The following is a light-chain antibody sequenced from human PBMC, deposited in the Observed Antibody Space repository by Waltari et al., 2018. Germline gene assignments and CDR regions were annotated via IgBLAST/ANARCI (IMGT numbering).Light chain of an antibody. J-gene: IGKJ1*01. Sequence: EIVLTQSPATLSLSPGERATLSCRASQSVSSSLAWYQQKPGQAPRLLIYGASSRATGIPDRFTGSWSGTDFTLTISSLEPEDFAVYYCQQYSNWPRTFGQGTKVEIK. CDR3: QQYSNWPRT. CDR2: GAS. V-gene: IGKV3-15*01. CDR1: QSVSSS.